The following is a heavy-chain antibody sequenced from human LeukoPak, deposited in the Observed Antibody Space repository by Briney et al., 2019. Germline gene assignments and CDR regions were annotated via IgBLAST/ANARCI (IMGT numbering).Heavy chain of an antibody. CDR2: ISSSSI. J-gene: IGHJ4*02. D-gene: IGHD2/OR15-2a*01. Sequence: PGGSLRLSCAVSGFTFSSYSMNWVRQAPGEGLEWVSYISSSSIYYADSVKGRFTISRDNAKNSLYLQMNSLRDEDTAVYYCAREKYSASWGQGTLVTVSS. CDR3: AREKYSAS. CDR1: GFTFSSYS. V-gene: IGHV3-48*02.